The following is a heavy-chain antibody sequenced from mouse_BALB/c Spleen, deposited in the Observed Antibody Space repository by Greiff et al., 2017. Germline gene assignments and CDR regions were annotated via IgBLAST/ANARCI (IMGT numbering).Heavy chain of an antibody. CDR1: GDSITSGY. Sequence: DVQLVESGPSLVKPSQTLSLTCSVTGDSITSGYWNWIRKFPGNKLEYMGYISYSGSTYYNPSLKSRISITRDTSKNQYYLQLNSVTTEDTATYYCARSSYYYGSKNWYFDVWGAGTTVTVSS. J-gene: IGHJ1*01. CDR2: ISYSGST. CDR3: ARSSYYYGSKNWYFDV. D-gene: IGHD1-1*01. V-gene: IGHV3-8*02.